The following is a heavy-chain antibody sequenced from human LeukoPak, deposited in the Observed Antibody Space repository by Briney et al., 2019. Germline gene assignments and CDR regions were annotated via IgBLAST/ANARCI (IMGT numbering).Heavy chain of an antibody. J-gene: IGHJ4*02. D-gene: IGHD1-26*01. CDR1: GFTFSSYA. CDR3: ARGGSYLDY. CDR2: ISYDGSNK. Sequence: PGRSLRLSCAASGFTFSSYAMRLVRQAPGKGLEWVAVISYDGSNKYYADSVKGRFTISRDNSKNTLYLQMNSLRAEDTAVYYCARGGSYLDYWGQGTLVTVSS. V-gene: IGHV3-30-3*01.